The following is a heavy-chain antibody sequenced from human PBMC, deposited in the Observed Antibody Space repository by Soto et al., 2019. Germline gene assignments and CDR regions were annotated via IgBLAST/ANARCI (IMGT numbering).Heavy chain of an antibody. CDR3: AREGIVVRAVFEY. D-gene: IGHD3-22*01. J-gene: IGHJ4*02. V-gene: IGHV3-30-3*01. Sequence: VDPGGPFSIYNKNCVRQAPGKGLEWVAVISYDGSNKYYADSVKGRFTISRDNSKNTLYLQMNSLRAEDTAVYYCAREGIVVRAVFEYWGQGTLVLLS. CDR1: GGPFSIYN. CDR2: ISYDGSNK.